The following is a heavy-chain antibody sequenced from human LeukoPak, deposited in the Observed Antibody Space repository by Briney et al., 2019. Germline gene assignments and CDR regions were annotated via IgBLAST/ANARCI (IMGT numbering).Heavy chain of an antibody. D-gene: IGHD2-2*01. CDR2: ISGSGGST. J-gene: IGHJ5*02. Sequence: PGGSLRLSCAASGFTFSSYAMSWVRQAPGKGLEWVSAISGSGGSTYYADSVKGRFTISSDNSKNTLYLQMNSLRAEDTAVYYCAKEFVVVPAAKGYYNWFDPWGQGTLVTVSS. CDR3: AKEFVVVPAAKGYYNWFDP. CDR1: GFTFSSYA. V-gene: IGHV3-23*01.